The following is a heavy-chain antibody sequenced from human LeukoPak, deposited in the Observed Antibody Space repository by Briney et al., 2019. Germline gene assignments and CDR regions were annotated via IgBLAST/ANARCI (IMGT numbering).Heavy chain of an antibody. CDR3: ARRIRWSSSFDY. CDR2: ISSSSYI. Sequence: PGGSLRLSCAASGFTFSSYSMNWVRQAPGKGLEWVSSISSSSYIYYADSVKGRFTISRDNAKNSLYLQMNSLRAEDTAVYYCARRIRWSSSFDYWGQGTLVTVSS. CDR1: GFTFSSYS. J-gene: IGHJ4*02. D-gene: IGHD6-6*01. V-gene: IGHV3-21*01.